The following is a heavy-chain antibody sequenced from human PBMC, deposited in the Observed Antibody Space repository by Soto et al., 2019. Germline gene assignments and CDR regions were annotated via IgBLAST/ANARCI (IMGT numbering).Heavy chain of an antibody. J-gene: IGHJ4*02. D-gene: IGHD1-26*01. CDR1: GFTFSHYA. V-gene: IGHV3-30*18. Sequence: QVQLVESGGGVVQPGRSLRLSCAASGFTFSHYAMHWVRQAPGKGLEWVALMSCDGSNEYYADSVKGRFTISRDNSKNTMYLQMTSLRAEDTAVYYCAKDGSHNFDYWGQGTLVTVSS. CDR2: MSCDGSNE. CDR3: AKDGSHNFDY.